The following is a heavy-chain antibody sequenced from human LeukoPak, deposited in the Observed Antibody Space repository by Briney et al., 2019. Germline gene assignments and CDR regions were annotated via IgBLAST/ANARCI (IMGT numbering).Heavy chain of an antibody. CDR1: GFTLSSYS. V-gene: IGHV3-21*01. CDR2: ISRSSAYI. J-gene: IGHJ2*01. Sequence: GESLKISCAASGFTLSSYSMNWVRQAPGKGLEWVSSISRSSAYIYYADSVKGRFTISRDNAKNSLYLQMNSLRAEDTAVYYCAREEHYRRYFALWGRGTLVTVSS. CDR3: AREEHYRRYFAL. D-gene: IGHD3-16*02.